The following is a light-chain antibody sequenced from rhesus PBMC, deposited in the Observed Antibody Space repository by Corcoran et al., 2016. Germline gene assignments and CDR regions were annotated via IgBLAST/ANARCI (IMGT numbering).Light chain of an antibody. CDR3: QQYNSSPWT. CDR1: QGINYY. V-gene: IGKV1-66*01. Sequence: DIQMTQSPSSLSASVGDRATITCRASQGINYYSSWYQQKPGKAPKSLIDDTSHLETGVPSRFSGSRSGTDYTLNISSLQPKAITAYYCQQYNSSPWTFGQGTKVAIK. CDR2: DTS. J-gene: IGKJ1*01.